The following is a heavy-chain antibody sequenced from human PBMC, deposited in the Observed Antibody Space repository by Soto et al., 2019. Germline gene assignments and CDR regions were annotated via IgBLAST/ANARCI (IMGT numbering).Heavy chain of an antibody. CDR3: ARDLRVGATHGDYFDY. Sequence: ASVKVSCKXSGYTFTSYGISWVRQAPGQGLEWMGWISAYNGNTNYAQKLQGRVTVTTDTSTSTAYMELRSLRSDDTAVYYCARDLRVGATHGDYFDYWGQGTLVTVSS. CDR2: ISAYNGNT. V-gene: IGHV1-18*01. J-gene: IGHJ4*02. CDR1: GYTFTSYG. D-gene: IGHD1-26*01.